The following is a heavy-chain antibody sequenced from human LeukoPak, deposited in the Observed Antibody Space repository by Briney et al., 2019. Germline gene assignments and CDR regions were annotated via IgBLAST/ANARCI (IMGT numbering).Heavy chain of an antibody. CDR2: INPNRGGT. Sequence: GASVKVSCKASGYIFTDYYMHWVRQAPGQGLEWIGWINPNRGGTNYAQKFQGRVTMTRDTSISTAYMELSRLRSDDTAVYYCARDLFGVGKQPRTRWGQGTLVTVSS. J-gene: IGHJ4*02. D-gene: IGHD3-10*02. V-gene: IGHV1-2*02. CDR1: GYIFTDYY. CDR3: ARDLFGVGKQPRTR.